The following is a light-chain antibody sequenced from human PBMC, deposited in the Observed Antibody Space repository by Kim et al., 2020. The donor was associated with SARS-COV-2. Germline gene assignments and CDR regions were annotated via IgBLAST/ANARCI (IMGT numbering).Light chain of an antibody. CDR1: SSNLRTNS. CDR2: KNN. Sequence: GQRVTHSCAGSSSNLRTNSVHWYQQFPGTAPEVLIYKNNQRPSGVPGRFSGSKSGTSASLAISGLQSEDEGDYYCAVWDDNLNAEVFGGGTQLTVL. V-gene: IGLV1-44*01. J-gene: IGLJ3*02. CDR3: AVWDDNLNAEV.